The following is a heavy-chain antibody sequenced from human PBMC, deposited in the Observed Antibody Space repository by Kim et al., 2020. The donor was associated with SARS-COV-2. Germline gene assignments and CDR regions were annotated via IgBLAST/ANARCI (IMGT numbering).Heavy chain of an antibody. Sequence: GGSLRLSCAASGFTFSSYAMSWVRQAPGKGLEWVSDINNSGGSTYYADSVKGRFTISRDNPKNTLYLQMNSLRAEDTAVYYCAKGAAYTSGLAGGGLFDCWGQGTLATVSS. CDR2: INNSGGST. D-gene: IGHD6-19*01. J-gene: IGHJ4*02. CDR3: AKGAAYTSGLAGGGLFDC. CDR1: GFTFSSYA. V-gene: IGHV3-23*01.